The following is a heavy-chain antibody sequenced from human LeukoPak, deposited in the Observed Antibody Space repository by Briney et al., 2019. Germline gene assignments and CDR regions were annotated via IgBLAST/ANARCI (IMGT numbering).Heavy chain of an antibody. CDR3: AREGGYDSSGYFDY. J-gene: IGHJ4*02. Sequence: GGSLRLSYAASGFTFSSYAMRWVRQAPGKGLGWVAVISYDGSNKYYADSVKGRFTISRDNSKNTLYLQMNSLRAEDTAVYYCAREGGYDSSGYFDYWGQGTLVTVSS. CDR1: GFTFSSYA. D-gene: IGHD5-12*01. CDR2: ISYDGSNK. V-gene: IGHV3-30-3*01.